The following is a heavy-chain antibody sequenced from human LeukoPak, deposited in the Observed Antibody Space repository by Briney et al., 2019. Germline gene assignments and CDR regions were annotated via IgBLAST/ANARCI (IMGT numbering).Heavy chain of an antibody. Sequence: GGSLRLSCAASGFTFSSYGMHWVRQAPGKGLEWVAFIRYDGSNKYYADSVKGRFTISRDNSKNTLYLQMNSLRAEDTAVYYCAKDHIIVGATPGLVDYWGQGTLVTVSS. D-gene: IGHD1-26*01. J-gene: IGHJ4*02. CDR1: GFTFSSYG. CDR2: IRYDGSNK. CDR3: AKDHIIVGATPGLVDY. V-gene: IGHV3-30*02.